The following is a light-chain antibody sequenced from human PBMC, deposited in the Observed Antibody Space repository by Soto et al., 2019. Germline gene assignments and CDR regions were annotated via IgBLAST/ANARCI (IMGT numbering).Light chain of an antibody. J-gene: IGKJ2*01. Sequence: DIQLTQSPSFLSASVGDRVTITCRPSQGISSSLAWYHQKPGKAPRLLIYAASTLESGVPSRFSGSESGTEFSLTISSLQPEDSATYYCQHLNSYLRATFGQGTKLEIK. V-gene: IGKV1-9*01. CDR2: AAS. CDR3: QHLNSYLRAT. CDR1: QGISSS.